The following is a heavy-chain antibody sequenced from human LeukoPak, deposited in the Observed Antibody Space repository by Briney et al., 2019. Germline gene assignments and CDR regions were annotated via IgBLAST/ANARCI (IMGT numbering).Heavy chain of an antibody. V-gene: IGHV3-30*04. CDR2: ISYDGSNK. D-gene: IGHD3-22*01. CDR1: GFTFSTYA. Sequence: GGSLRLSCAASGFTFSTYAIHWVRQAPGKGLEWVAVISYDGSNKYYADSVKGRFTISRDNSKNTLYLQMNSLRAEDTAVYYCARGMIIDYWGQGTLVTVSS. CDR3: ARGMIIDY. J-gene: IGHJ4*02.